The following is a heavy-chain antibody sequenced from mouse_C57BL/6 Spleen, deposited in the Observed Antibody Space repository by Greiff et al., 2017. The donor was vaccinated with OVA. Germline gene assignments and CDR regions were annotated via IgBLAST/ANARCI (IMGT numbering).Heavy chain of an antibody. Sequence: VHLVESGPGLVQPSQSLSITCTVSGFSLTSYGVHWVRQSPGKGLEWLGVIWSGGSTDYNAAFISRLSISKDNSKSQVFFKMNSLQADDTAIYYCASLITTVVATEDFDYWGQGTTRTVSS. D-gene: IGHD1-1*01. J-gene: IGHJ2*01. CDR3: ASLITTVVATEDFDY. CDR2: IWSGGST. V-gene: IGHV2-2*01. CDR1: GFSLTSYG.